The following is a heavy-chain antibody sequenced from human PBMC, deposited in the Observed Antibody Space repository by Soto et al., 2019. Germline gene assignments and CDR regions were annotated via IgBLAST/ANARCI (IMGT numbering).Heavy chain of an antibody. CDR3: GKAVATRVYDY. CDR1: GFTFGSAD. Sequence: PGGSLRLSCAASGFTFGSADMSWVRQAPGKGLEWVSVINDNSAVIHYADSVKGRFSISRDNSKNTLYLQMNSLRAEDTAVYFCGKAVATRVYDYWGQGT. V-gene: IGHV3-23*01. J-gene: IGHJ4*02. D-gene: IGHD6-19*01. CDR2: INDNSAVI.